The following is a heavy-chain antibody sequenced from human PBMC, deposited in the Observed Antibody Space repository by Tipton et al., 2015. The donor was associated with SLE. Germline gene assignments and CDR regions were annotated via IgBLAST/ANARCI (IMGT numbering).Heavy chain of an antibody. D-gene: IGHD1-26*01. CDR3: ARIDSMGEDGWEPPDY. CDR1: GFTFDDYG. J-gene: IGHJ4*02. Sequence: GSLRLYCAASGFTFDDYGMSWVRQAPGKGLEWVSGINWNGGSTGYADSVKGRFTISRDNAKNSLYLQMNSLRAEDTALYHCARIDSMGEDGWEPPDYWGQGTLVTVSS. V-gene: IGHV3-20*01. CDR2: INWNGGST.